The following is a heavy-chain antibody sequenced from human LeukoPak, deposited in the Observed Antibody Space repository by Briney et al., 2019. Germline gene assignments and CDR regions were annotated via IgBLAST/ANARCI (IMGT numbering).Heavy chain of an antibody. D-gene: IGHD4/OR15-4a*01. V-gene: IGHV3-23*01. Sequence: GGSLRLSCAASGFTFSSYAMSWVHQAPGKGLEWVSAISGSGGSTYYADSVKGRFTISRDNSKNTLYLQMNSLRAEDTAVYYCANGRYGDYFDYWGQGTLVTVSS. CDR1: GFTFSSYA. CDR2: ISGSGGST. CDR3: ANGRYGDYFDY. J-gene: IGHJ4*02.